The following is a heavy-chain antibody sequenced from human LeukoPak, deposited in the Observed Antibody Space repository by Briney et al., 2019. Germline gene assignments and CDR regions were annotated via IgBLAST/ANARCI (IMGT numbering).Heavy chain of an antibody. J-gene: IGHJ4*02. V-gene: IGHV3-30-3*01. CDR1: GFTFRNYV. CDR3: AREGYYGSGSPPSLYFDY. Sequence: GGSLRLSCAASGFTFRNYVIHWVRQAPGKGLEWVAVTSSDLNVKSYADSVKGRFTISRDNSRSTLYLQMNSLRPEDTAIYYCAREGYYGSGSPPSLYFDYWGQGTLVTVSS. D-gene: IGHD3-10*01. CDR2: TSSDLNVK.